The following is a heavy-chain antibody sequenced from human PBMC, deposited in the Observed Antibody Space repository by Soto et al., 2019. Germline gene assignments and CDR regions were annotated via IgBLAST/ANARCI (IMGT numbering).Heavy chain of an antibody. CDR1: GLTFVDAW. CDR3: TTLGPS. J-gene: IGHJ5*02. Sequence: EVQLVESGGGWVKPGGSLKLSWVASGLTFVDAWRNWVRQPAGKGLEWVGHVKTKSEGETTDYAAPVKGRFTIWRDDSTNTLYLQMNSLKSEDTGKYFCTTLGPSWGQGTQVTVSS. CDR2: VKTKSEGETT. V-gene: IGHV3-15*07.